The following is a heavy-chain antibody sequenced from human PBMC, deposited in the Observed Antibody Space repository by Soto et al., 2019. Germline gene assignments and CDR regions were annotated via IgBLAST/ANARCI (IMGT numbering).Heavy chain of an antibody. Sequence: GGSLRLSCAASGFTFSSYGMHWVRQAPGKGLEWVSYISSSSRNIYYADSVKGRFTISRDNVKNSLYLQMNSLRDEDTAVYYCARGVPGTYAFDIWGQGTMVTVSS. D-gene: IGHD6-19*01. J-gene: IGHJ3*02. CDR2: ISSSSRNI. CDR3: ARGVPGTYAFDI. V-gene: IGHV3-48*02. CDR1: GFTFSSYG.